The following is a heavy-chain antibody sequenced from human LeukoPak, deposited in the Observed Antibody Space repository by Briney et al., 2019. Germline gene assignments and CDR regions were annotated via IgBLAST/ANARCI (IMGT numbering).Heavy chain of an antibody. Sequence: KSSETLSLTCTVSGGSISSGSYYWSWIRQPAGKGLEWIGRIYTSGSTNYNPSLKSRVTISVDTSKNQFSLKLSSVTAADTAVYYCARDTIVGAYFDYWGQGTLVTVSS. J-gene: IGHJ4*02. CDR2: IYTSGST. CDR3: ARDTIVGAYFDY. D-gene: IGHD1-26*01. CDR1: GGSISSGSYY. V-gene: IGHV4-61*02.